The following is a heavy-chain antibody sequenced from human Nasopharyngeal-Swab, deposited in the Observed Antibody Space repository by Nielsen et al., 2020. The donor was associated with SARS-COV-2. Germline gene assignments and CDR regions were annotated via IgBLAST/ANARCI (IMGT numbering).Heavy chain of an antibody. V-gene: IGHV3-74*01. Sequence: GGSLRLSCEVSGFAFSNYWMHWVRQAPGTGLVWVSRINQHATITTYAGSVRGRFTISRDNAKSTLYMQLSSLTAEDTAVYYCARGPTPSDNSAFLRDWGQGILVTVSS. D-gene: IGHD6-19*01. CDR2: INQHATIT. CDR3: ARGPTPSDNSAFLRD. J-gene: IGHJ4*02. CDR1: GFAFSNYW.